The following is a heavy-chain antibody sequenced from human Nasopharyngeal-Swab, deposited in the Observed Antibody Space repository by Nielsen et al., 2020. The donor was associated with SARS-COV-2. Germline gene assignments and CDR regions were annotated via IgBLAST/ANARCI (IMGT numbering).Heavy chain of an antibody. CDR2: INHSGST. D-gene: IGHD4-23*01. CDR1: GFTFSSYA. V-gene: IGHV4-34*01. Sequence: ESLKISCAASGFTFSSYAMHWVRQPPGKGLEWIGEINHSGSTNYNPSLKSRVTISVDTSKNQFSLKLSSVTAADTAAYYCARGLAATTVVTPGFDYWGQGTLVTVSS. J-gene: IGHJ4*02. CDR3: ARGLAATTVVTPGFDY.